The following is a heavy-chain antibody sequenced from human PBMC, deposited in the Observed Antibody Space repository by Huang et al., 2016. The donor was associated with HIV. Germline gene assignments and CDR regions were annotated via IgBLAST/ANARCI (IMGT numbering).Heavy chain of an antibody. CDR3: ARSAVPGDGDWFDP. V-gene: IGHV3-30*04. Sequence: QVQLVESGGGLVQPGRSLRLSCAASGFTFTTYAIHWVRQAPGKVLECVAFISYDGRNKFYADSVKVRFTISRDNSKSTLYLLMNSLRVDDTALYYCARSAVPGDGDWFDPWGQEPWSPSPQ. CDR2: ISYDGRNK. D-gene: IGHD6-19*01. CDR1: GFTFTTYA. J-gene: IGHJ5*02.